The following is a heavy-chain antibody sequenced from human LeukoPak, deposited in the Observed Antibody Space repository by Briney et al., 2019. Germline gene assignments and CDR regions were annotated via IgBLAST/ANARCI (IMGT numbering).Heavy chain of an antibody. J-gene: IGHJ3*01. CDR2: ISWNSGSI. V-gene: IGHV3-9*01. D-gene: IGHD3-10*01. Sequence: GRSLRLSCAASGFTFDDYAIHWVRQAPGKGLEWVSGISWNSGSIGYADSVRGRFTISRDNTKNSLYLQMDSLRAEDTAVYYCARKGNAFDFWGQGTMVTVSS. CDR1: GFTFDDYA. CDR3: ARKGNAFDF.